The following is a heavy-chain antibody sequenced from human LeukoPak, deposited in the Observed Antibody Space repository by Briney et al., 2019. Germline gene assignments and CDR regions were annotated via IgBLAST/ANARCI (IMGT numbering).Heavy chain of an antibody. CDR2: ISSSGDTI. D-gene: IGHD2/OR15-2a*01. V-gene: IGHV3-11*04. CDR1: GFTFSDYY. J-gene: IGHJ5*01. Sequence: GGSLRLSCAASGFTFSDYYMSWIRQAPGKGLEGVSYISSSGDTIYYADSVKGRFTVSRDNAKNSLYLQMDSLRAEDTAVYYCARRTNSIIRGRTWFDSWGQGTLVTVSS. CDR3: ARRTNSIIRGRTWFDS.